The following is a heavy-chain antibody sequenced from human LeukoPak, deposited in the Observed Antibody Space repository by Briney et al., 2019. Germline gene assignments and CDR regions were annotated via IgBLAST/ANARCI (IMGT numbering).Heavy chain of an antibody. Sequence: PGRSLRLSCAASGFTFSSYAMHWVRQAPGKGLEWVAVISYDGSNKYYADSVKGRFTISRDNSKNTLYLQMNSLRAEDTAVYYCARGEYHYDSNGIDYWGQGTLVTVSS. V-gene: IGHV3-30*04. CDR3: ARGEYHYDSNGIDY. D-gene: IGHD3-22*01. J-gene: IGHJ4*02. CDR2: ISYDGSNK. CDR1: GFTFSSYA.